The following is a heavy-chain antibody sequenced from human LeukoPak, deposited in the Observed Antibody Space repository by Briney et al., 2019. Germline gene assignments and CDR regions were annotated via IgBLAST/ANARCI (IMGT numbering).Heavy chain of an antibody. J-gene: IGHJ4*02. D-gene: IGHD6-13*01. CDR3: ARAITAVDSY. CDR2: IDEDGTEK. V-gene: IGHV3-7*01. CDR1: AFTFSRYW. Sequence: PGGSLRLSCAASAFTFSRYWMNWVRQAPGKGLEWVAGIDEDGTEKYYVESVKGRFTISRDNAKKSVYLQMNSLRADDTAVYYCARAITAVDSYWGQGTLVTVSS.